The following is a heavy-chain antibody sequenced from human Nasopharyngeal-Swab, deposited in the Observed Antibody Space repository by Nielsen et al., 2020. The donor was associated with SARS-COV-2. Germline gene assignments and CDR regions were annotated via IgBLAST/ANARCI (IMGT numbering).Heavy chain of an antibody. J-gene: IGHJ6*02. CDR3: AHDGYNYYYYGMDV. D-gene: IGHD5-24*01. V-gene: IGHV1-69*04. Sequence: SAKVSCKASGGTFSSYAISWVRQAPGQGLEWMGRIIPILGIANYAQKFQGRVTITADKSTSTAYMELSSLRSEDTAVYYCAHDGYNYYYYGMDVWGQGTTVTVSS. CDR1: GGTFSSYA. CDR2: IIPILGIA.